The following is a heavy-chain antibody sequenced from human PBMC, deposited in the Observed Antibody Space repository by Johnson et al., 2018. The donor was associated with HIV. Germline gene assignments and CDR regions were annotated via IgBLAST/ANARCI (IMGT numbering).Heavy chain of an antibody. CDR3: ARYSWNVGAFDI. CDR2: ISYDGSNK. CDR1: GFTFSSYG. V-gene: IGHV3-30*03. J-gene: IGHJ3*02. Sequence: VQLVESGGGVVQPGRSLRLSCAASGFTFSSYGMHWVRQAPGKGLEWVAVISYDGSNKYYVDSVKGRLTISRDNAKNTLYLQMNSLRAEDTAVYYCARYSWNVGAFDIWGQGTMVTVSS. D-gene: IGHD1-20*01.